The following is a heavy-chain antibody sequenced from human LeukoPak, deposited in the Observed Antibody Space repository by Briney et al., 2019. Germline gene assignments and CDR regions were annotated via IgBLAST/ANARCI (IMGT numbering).Heavy chain of an antibody. Sequence: SETLSLTCTVSGASISSDYWSWIRQPPGKGLEWIGYIYITGNTNYSPSLKSRVTMSLDTSKNQFSLKLSSVTAADTAVYYCARGYYDFWSGYLNWFDPWGQGTLVTVSS. J-gene: IGHJ5*02. CDR2: IYITGNT. CDR1: GASISSDY. D-gene: IGHD3-3*01. V-gene: IGHV4-59*01. CDR3: ARGYYDFWSGYLNWFDP.